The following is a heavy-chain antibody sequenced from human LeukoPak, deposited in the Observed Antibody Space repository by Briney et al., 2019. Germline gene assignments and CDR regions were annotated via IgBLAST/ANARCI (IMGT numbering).Heavy chain of an antibody. J-gene: IGHJ4*02. CDR1: GGSISSGGYS. D-gene: IGHD3-22*01. V-gene: IGHV4-30-2*01. CDR3: AGGVDYYDSSGYYYSYYFHY. Sequence: PSETLSLTCAVSGGSISSGGYSWSWIRQPPGKGLEWIGYIYHSGSTYYNPSLKSRVTISVDRSKNQFSLKLSSVTAADTAVYYCAGGVDYYDSSGYYYSYYFHYWGQGTLVTVSS. CDR2: IYHSGST.